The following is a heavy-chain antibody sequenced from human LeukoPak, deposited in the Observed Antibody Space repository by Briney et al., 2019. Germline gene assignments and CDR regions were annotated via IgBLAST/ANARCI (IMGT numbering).Heavy chain of an antibody. J-gene: IGHJ2*01. CDR1: GGSISSGGYS. Sequence: SETLSLTCDVSGGSISSGGYSWSWIRQPPGKGLEWIGYIYHGGSTYYNPSLKSRVTISIDRSKNHFSLKLNSVTAADTAVYYCARETYYYDSSGRPKSYWYFDLWGRGTLVTVSS. CDR2: IYHGGST. V-gene: IGHV4-30-2*01. D-gene: IGHD3-22*01. CDR3: ARETYYYDSSGRPKSYWYFDL.